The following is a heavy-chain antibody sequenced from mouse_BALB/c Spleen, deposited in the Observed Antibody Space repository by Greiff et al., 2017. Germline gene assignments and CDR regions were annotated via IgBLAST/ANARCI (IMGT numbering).Heavy chain of an antibody. CDR2: ISSGGST. CDR3: ARGGGNPYFDY. CDR1: GFTFSSYA. J-gene: IGHJ2*01. V-gene: IGHV5-6-5*01. D-gene: IGHD2-1*01. Sequence: EVKVVESGGGLVKPGGSLKLSCAASGFTFSSYAMSWVRQTPEKRLEWVASISSGGSTYYPDSVKGRFTISRDNARNILYLQMSRLRSEDTAMYYCARGGGNPYFDYWGQGTTLTVSS.